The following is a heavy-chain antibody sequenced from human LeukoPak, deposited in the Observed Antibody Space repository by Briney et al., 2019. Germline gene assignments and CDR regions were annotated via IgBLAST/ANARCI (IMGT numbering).Heavy chain of an antibody. Sequence: SETLSLTCTVSGGSISNYYWIWIRQPPGKGLEWIGHISYSGSTNYNPSLKSRVTISVDTSENQFSLKVTSVTAADTAVYYCARGHDGVVGWFAPWGRGSLVTVSS. CDR1: GGSISNYY. D-gene: IGHD2-15*01. V-gene: IGHV4-59*01. J-gene: IGHJ5*02. CDR2: ISYSGST. CDR3: ARGHDGVVGWFAP.